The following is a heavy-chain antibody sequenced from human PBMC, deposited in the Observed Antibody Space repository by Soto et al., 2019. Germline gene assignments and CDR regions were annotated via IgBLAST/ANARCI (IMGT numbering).Heavy chain of an antibody. Sequence: EVQLLESGGDLVQPGGSLRLSCSASGFTFSNYDMSWVRQAPGKGLAWVSAISHSGRGTYYADSVEGRFTISRDNSKNTVYLQMKSLRLEDTALYYCARVTEEHDRASSWFDPWGQGTLVTVSS. V-gene: IGHV3-23*01. D-gene: IGHD2-21*01. CDR2: ISHSGRGT. J-gene: IGHJ5*02. CDR1: GFTFSNYD. CDR3: ARVTEEHDRASSWFDP.